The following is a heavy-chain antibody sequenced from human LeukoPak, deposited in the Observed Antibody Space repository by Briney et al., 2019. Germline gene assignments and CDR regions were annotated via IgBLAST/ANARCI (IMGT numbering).Heavy chain of an antibody. V-gene: IGHV3-7*01. J-gene: IGHJ3*02. CDR2: IQQDGSEK. CDR1: GFTFSSYW. Sequence: GGSLRLSCAASGFTFSSYWMSWVRQAPGRGLEWVANIQQDGSEKYYVDSVKGRFTISRDNANNSLYLQMNSLRAEDTAVYYCVRVRVGSGGFDIWGQGTVVTVSS. CDR3: VRVRVGSGGFDI. D-gene: IGHD1-26*01.